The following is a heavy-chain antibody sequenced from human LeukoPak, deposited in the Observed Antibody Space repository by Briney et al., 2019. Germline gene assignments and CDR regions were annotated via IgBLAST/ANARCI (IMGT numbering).Heavy chain of an antibody. CDR3: AKDRNIGLDAIDV. Sequence: PGRSLRLSCVASGFGFDTNGMHWVRQAPGKGLEWVALTSFDGTVRHYADSVKGRFTISRDNSKNTLFLQMNNLRPEDTAVYYCAKDRNIGLDAIDVWGQGTMVTVSP. J-gene: IGHJ3*01. D-gene: IGHD2/OR15-2a*01. V-gene: IGHV3-30*18. CDR1: GFGFDTNG. CDR2: TSFDGTVR.